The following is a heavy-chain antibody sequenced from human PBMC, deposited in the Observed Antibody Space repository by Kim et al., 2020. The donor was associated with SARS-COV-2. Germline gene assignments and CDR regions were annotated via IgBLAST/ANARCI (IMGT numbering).Heavy chain of an antibody. Sequence: GGSLRLSCAASGFTFSSYAMNWVRQAPGKGLEWVSAISGSGGSTYYADSVKGRFTISRDNSKNTLYLQMNSLRAEDTAVYYCAKPPAWAPGAFDYWGQGTLVTVSS. J-gene: IGHJ4*02. V-gene: IGHV3-23*01. CDR3: AKPPAWAPGAFDY. D-gene: IGHD3-10*01. CDR2: ISGSGGST. CDR1: GFTFSSYA.